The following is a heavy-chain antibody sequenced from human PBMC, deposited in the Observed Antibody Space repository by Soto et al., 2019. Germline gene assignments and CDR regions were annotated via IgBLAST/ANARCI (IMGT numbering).Heavy chain of an antibody. J-gene: IGHJ5*02. D-gene: IGHD3-16*02. V-gene: IGHV4-31*03. CDR1: GGSISSGDYY. CDR2: IYYSGRT. Sequence: QVQLQESGPGLVKPSQTLSLTCTLSGGSISSGDYYWSWIRHPPGKGLEWIGNIYYSGRTNYNPSLKSRLNNSIDTSNHHFLLKLTPVTAPDHAVYHRSRMGMPLGEISPNLFGPWGQGTLVTVSS. CDR3: SRMGMPLGEISPNLFGP.